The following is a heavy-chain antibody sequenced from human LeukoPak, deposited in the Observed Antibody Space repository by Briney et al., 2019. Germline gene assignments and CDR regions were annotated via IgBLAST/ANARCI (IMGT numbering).Heavy chain of an antibody. Sequence: PSQTLSLTCTVSGGSISSGDYYWSWIRQPPGKGLEWIGYIYYSGSTYYNPSLKSRVTISVDTSKNQFSPKLSSVTAADTAVYYCARTYDSSGYSFDYWGQGTLVTVSS. CDR3: ARTYDSSGYSFDY. CDR1: GGSISSGDYY. CDR2: IYYSGST. D-gene: IGHD3-22*01. V-gene: IGHV4-30-4*01. J-gene: IGHJ4*02.